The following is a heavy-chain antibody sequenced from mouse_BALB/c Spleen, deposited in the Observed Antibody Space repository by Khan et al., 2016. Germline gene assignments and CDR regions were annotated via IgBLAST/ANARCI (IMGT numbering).Heavy chain of an antibody. CDR1: GYSITSDYA. CDR3: ARDYYGSSYFDY. D-gene: IGHD1-1*01. J-gene: IGHJ2*01. Sequence: EVQWQESGPGLVKPSQSLSLTCTVTGYSITSDYAWNWIRQFPGNKLEWVGYISYSGITIYNPSLKSRISITRDTSKNQFFLQLNSVTTEDTATYYCARDYYGSSYFDYWGQGTTLTVSS. V-gene: IGHV3-2*02. CDR2: ISYSGIT.